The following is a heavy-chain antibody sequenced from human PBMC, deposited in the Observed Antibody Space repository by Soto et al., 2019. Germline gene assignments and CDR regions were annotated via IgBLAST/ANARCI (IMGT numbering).Heavy chain of an antibody. CDR1: GYTFTSNA. J-gene: IGHJ4*02. D-gene: IGHD2-2*01. CDR2: TNPANDET. CDR3: ARDCNTSKCHAALPNFDC. Sequence: QVQLVQSGTEVKKPGASVKLSCKAAGYTFTSNAIHWVRQAPGQRLEWMGWTNPANDETRFSEKFQDRVTITKDTSATTAYLEVNRLTSEDTAVYYCARDCNTSKCHAALPNFDCWGQGTLLTVSS. V-gene: IGHV1-3*01.